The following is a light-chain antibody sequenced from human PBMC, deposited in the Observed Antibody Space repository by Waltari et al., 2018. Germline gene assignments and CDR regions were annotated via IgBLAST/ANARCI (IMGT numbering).Light chain of an antibody. Sequence: QSVLTQPPSASGTPGQRVTISCSGRTSNIGANLVYWYQQLPGTAPKLLIYSDNQRPSGVPDRFSDSKSGTSASLAISGLRSEDEADYYCAAWDDRVRGRVFGGGTKLTVL. J-gene: IGLJ3*02. CDR2: SDN. CDR3: AAWDDRVRGRV. CDR1: TSNIGANL. V-gene: IGLV1-47*02.